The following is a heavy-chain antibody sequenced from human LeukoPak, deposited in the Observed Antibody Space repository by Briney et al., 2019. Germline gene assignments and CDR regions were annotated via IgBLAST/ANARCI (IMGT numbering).Heavy chain of an antibody. CDR1: GGTFSSYA. D-gene: IGHD3-22*01. CDR3: ARAPTGGGSGYFTYFDY. CDR2: IIPIFGTA. Sequence: GASVKVSCKASGGTFSSYAISWVRQAPGQGLEWMGGIIPIFGTANYAQKFQGRVTITADESTSTAYMELSSLRSEDTAVYYCARAPTGGGSGYFTYFDYWGQGTLVTVSS. V-gene: IGHV1-69*13. J-gene: IGHJ4*02.